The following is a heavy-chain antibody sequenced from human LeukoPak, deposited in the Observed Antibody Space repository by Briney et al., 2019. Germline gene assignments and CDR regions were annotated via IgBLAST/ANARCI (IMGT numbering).Heavy chain of an antibody. CDR3: ARVRPDYGGNSVYFDY. CDR1: GFTFSSCG. V-gene: IGHV3-30*02. J-gene: IGHJ4*02. Sequence: GGSLRLSCAASGFTFSSCGMHWVRQAPGKGLEWVAFIRSDGSIEYYADSVKGRFTISRDNAKNTLYLQMNSLRAEDTAVYYCARVRPDYGGNSVYFDYWGQGTLVTVSS. CDR2: IRSDGSIE. D-gene: IGHD4-23*01.